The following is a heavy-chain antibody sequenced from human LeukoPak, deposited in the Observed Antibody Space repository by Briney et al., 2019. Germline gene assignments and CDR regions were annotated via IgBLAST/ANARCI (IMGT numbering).Heavy chain of an antibody. D-gene: IGHD3-22*01. Sequence: PSETLSLTCAVYGGSFSGYYWSWIRQPPGKGLEWIGEINHSGSTNYNPSLKSRVTISVDTSKNQFSLKLSSATAADTAVYYCARSHYYDSSGSHNNWFDPWGQGTLVTVSS. J-gene: IGHJ5*02. CDR1: GGSFSGYY. CDR3: ARSHYYDSSGSHNNWFDP. CDR2: INHSGST. V-gene: IGHV4-34*01.